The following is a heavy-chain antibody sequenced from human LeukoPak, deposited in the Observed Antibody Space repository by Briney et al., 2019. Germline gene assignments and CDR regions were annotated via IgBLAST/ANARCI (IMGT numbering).Heavy chain of an antibody. CDR3: AKDFATYNWFDP. D-gene: IGHD1-26*01. CDR1: GFTFSSYW. Sequence: GGSLRLSCAASGFTFSSYWMHWVRQAPGKGLVWVSRINSDGSSTYYADSVKGRFTISRDNSKNTLYLQMNSLRAEDTAVYYCAKDFATYNWFDPWGQGTLVTVSS. V-gene: IGHV3-74*01. J-gene: IGHJ5*02. CDR2: INSDGSST.